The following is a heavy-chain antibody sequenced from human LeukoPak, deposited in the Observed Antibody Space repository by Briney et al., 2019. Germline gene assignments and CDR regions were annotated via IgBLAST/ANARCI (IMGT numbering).Heavy chain of an antibody. V-gene: IGHV3-30*18. CDR3: AKDLNYDFWSGLGN. CDR1: GFTFSSYG. Sequence: GGSLRLSCVVSGFTFSSYGMHWVRQAPGKGLEWMAVISYDGTNKYYADYVKGRFTISRDNSKNTLYLQMNSLRAEDTAVYYCAKDLNYDFWSGLGNWGQGTLVTVSS. D-gene: IGHD3-3*01. CDR2: ISYDGTNK. J-gene: IGHJ4*02.